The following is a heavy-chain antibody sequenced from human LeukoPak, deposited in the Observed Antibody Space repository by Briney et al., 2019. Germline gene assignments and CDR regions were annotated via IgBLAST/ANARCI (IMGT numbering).Heavy chain of an antibody. CDR3: TRDLLGRRYFDF. J-gene: IGHJ2*01. V-gene: IGHV4-59*01. CDR1: GDSISGYY. CDR2: IYNRGST. D-gene: IGHD2-15*01. Sequence: SETLSLTCTVPGDSISGYYWSWIRQPPGKGLEWIGYIYNRGSTNYNPSLKSRVTISVDTSKNQSRNQFSLKLSSVTAADTAVYYCTRDLLGRRYFDFWGRGTLVTVSS.